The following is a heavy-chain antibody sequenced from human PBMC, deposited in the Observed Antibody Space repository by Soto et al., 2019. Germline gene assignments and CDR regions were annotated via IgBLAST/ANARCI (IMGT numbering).Heavy chain of an antibody. V-gene: IGHV1-18*01. CDR3: TREGTAPYYYYAMDA. J-gene: IGHJ6*02. Sequence: ASVKVSFKASGYTFTTYGISWVRQAPGEGLEWLGWINTHNGNTNYAQNLQGRVFMTADTSTNTAYMELRSLRSDDTAIYYCTREGTAPYYYYAMDAWGQGTTLTVSS. CDR2: INTHNGNT. D-gene: IGHD3-10*01. CDR1: GYTFTTYG.